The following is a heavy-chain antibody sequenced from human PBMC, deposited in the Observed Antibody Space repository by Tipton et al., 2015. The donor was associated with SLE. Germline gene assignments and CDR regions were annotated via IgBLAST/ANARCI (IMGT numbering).Heavy chain of an antibody. D-gene: IGHD5-12*01. CDR2: VCNSVST. Sequence: GLVKPSETLSLTCTVSGASVSSFCWNWIRQSPGKGLEWIACVCNSVSTNYDPSLKSRGTISVDTSKNHFSLELTSVTAADTAVYYCAREYSGYDYRTFDHWGQGTLVTVSS. J-gene: IGHJ4*02. V-gene: IGHV4-4*08. CDR3: AREYSGYDYRTFDH. CDR1: GASVSSFC.